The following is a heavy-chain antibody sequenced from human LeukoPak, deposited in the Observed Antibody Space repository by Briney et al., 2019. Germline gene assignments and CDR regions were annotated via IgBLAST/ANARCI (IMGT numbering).Heavy chain of an antibody. D-gene: IGHD3-3*01. J-gene: IGHJ3*02. CDR3: AKPLGEFWSGSYDAFDI. CDR1: GFTFSSYG. V-gene: IGHV3-30*02. CDR2: IRYDGSNK. Sequence: GESLRLSCAASGFTFSSYGMHWVRQAPGKGLEWVAFIRYDGSNKYYADSVKGRFTISRDNSKNTLYLQMNSLRAEDTAVYYCAKPLGEFWSGSYDAFDIWGQGTMVTVSS.